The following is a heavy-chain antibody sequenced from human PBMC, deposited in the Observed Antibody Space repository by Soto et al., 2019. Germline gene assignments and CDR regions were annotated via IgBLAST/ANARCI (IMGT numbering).Heavy chain of an antibody. CDR1: GFTFSSYG. D-gene: IGHD2-2*01. CDR2: IWFDGSKE. J-gene: IGHJ5*01. V-gene: IGHV3-33*01. CDR3: ARAVPAGKGCFDS. Sequence: QVELVESGGGVVQPGGSLRLACAASGFTFSSYGMHWVRQAPGKGLEWVAVIWFDGSKEFYAASVEGRFTIYRDNSKNVVSLEMNSPRDVDTAVYYCARAVPAGKGCFDSWGQGTLVTVSS.